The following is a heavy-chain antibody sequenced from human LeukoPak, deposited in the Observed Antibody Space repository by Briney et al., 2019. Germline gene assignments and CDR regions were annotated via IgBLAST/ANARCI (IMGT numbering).Heavy chain of an antibody. V-gene: IGHV3-23*01. CDR3: ARSGLNRFDY. CDR1: GFSFSTYN. D-gene: IGHD2-15*01. Sequence: GGSLRLSCEASGFSFSTYNMNWVRQAPGKRLEWISAFSGSGGSTYYADSVKGRFSISRDNSKNTLYLQMNSLRAEDTAAYYCARSGLNRFDYWGQGTLVTVSS. CDR2: FSGSGGST. J-gene: IGHJ4*02.